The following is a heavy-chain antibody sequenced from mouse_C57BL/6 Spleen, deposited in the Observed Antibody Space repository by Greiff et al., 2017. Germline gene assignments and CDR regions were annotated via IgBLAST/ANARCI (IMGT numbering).Heavy chain of an antibody. Sequence: EVKLVESGGGLVKPGGSLKLSCAASGFTFSDYGMHWVRQAPEKGLEWVAYISSGSSTIYYADTVKGRFTISRDNAKNTLFLQMTSLRSEDTAMYYCERPLGRGAMDYWGQGTSVTVSS. V-gene: IGHV5-17*01. D-gene: IGHD4-1*01. CDR1: GFTFSDYG. J-gene: IGHJ4*01. CDR3: ERPLGRGAMDY. CDR2: ISSGSSTI.